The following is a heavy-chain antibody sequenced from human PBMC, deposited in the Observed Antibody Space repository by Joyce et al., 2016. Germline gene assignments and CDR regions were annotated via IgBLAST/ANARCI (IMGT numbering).Heavy chain of an antibody. J-gene: IGHJ4*02. D-gene: IGHD3-9*01. CDR3: ARYFDWLFFDY. CDR2: ISGYTGNT. V-gene: IGHV1-18*01. CDR1: GYSFVSYG. Sequence: QVQLVQSGAEVKKPGASVKVSCKASGYSFVSYGISWVGQAPGQGLEWMGWISGYTGNTKYVQKFQGRVTMTTDTSTNTAYMELRSLRSDDTAVYYCARYFDWLFFDYWGQGTLVTVSS.